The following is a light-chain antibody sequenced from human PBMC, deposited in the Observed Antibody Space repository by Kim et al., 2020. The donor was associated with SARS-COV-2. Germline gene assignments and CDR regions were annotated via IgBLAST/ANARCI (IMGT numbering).Light chain of an antibody. CDR1: NIGSKS. Sequence: SYELTQPPSVSVAPGKTARITCGGNNIGSKSVLWYQQKPGQAPVLVIYYDSDRPSGIPERFSGSNSGNTATLTISRVEAGDEADYYCQVWDSSSDHPVFGGGNQRTVL. J-gene: IGLJ3*02. V-gene: IGLV3-21*04. CDR3: QVWDSSSDHPV. CDR2: YDS.